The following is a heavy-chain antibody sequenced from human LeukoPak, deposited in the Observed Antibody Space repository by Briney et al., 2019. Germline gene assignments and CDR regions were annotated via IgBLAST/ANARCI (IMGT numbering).Heavy chain of an antibody. CDR2: IYYSGSA. J-gene: IGHJ4*02. CDR1: GGSISSYY. V-gene: IGHV4-59*12. Sequence: SETLSLTCTVSGGSISSYYWSWIRQPPGKGLEWVGNIYYSGSANYNPSLKSRVTISVDTSKNQFSLKLSSVTAGDTAVYYCARGRITMVRGVSYYFDYWGQGTLVTVSS. CDR3: ARGRITMVRGVSYYFDY. D-gene: IGHD3-10*01.